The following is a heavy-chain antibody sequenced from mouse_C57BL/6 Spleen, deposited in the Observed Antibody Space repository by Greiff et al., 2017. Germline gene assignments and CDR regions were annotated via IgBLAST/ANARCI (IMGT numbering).Heavy chain of an antibody. Sequence: EVKLVESGGGLVQPGGSMKLSCAASGFTFSDAWMDWVRQSPEKGLEWVAEIRNKANNPATYYAESVKGRFTISRDDSKSSVYLQMNSLRAEYTGIYYCTRGYGSCPLDYWGQGTTLTVSS. CDR1: GFTFSDAW. CDR2: IRNKANNPAT. V-gene: IGHV6-6*01. J-gene: IGHJ2*01. D-gene: IGHD1-1*01. CDR3: TRGYGSCPLDY.